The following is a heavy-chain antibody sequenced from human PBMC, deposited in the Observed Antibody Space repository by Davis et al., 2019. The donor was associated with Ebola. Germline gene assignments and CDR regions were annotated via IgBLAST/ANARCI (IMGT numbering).Heavy chain of an antibody. D-gene: IGHD3-16*02. V-gene: IGHV1-18*04. Sequence: ASVKVSCKASGYTFINYGISWVRQAPGQGLEWMGWISDYDGKANYAQKFQGRVTMTTDRSTSTVHMELRSLRSDDTAVYYCARDGRMPRMLYGMDVWGQGTTVSVSS. CDR3: ARDGRMPRMLYGMDV. CDR1: GYTFINYG. CDR2: ISDYDGKA. J-gene: IGHJ6*02.